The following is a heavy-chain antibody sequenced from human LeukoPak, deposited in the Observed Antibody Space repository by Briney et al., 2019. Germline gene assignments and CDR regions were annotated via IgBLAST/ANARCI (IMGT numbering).Heavy chain of an antibody. J-gene: IGHJ4*02. Sequence: SVKVSCKASGGTFSSFAISWVRQAPGQGLEWMGGIIPIFGTADYAQMFQGRVTITTDESTSTAYMELSSLRSEDTAVYYCARGGARHSGTSPNWFDYWGQGTLVTVSS. CDR2: IIPIFGTA. CDR1: GGTFSSFA. D-gene: IGHD1-26*01. CDR3: ARGGARHSGTSPNWFDY. V-gene: IGHV1-69*05.